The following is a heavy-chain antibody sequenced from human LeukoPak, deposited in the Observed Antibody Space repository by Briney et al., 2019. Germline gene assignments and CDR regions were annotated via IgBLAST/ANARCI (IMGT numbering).Heavy chain of an antibody. Sequence: PGGSLRLSCAASGITFYDHTMNWVRQAPGKGRGWVSSITYSSRYIYYADSVKGRFISSRDNATNSLYLQLNSLTVEDTAVYYCARVSREYGDLDSWGQGTLVTVSS. CDR1: GITFYDHT. J-gene: IGHJ4*02. D-gene: IGHD4-17*01. CDR2: ITYSSRYI. CDR3: ARVSREYGDLDS. V-gene: IGHV3-21*01.